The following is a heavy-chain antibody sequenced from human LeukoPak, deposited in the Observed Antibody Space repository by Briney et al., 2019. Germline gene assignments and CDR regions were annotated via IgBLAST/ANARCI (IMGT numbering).Heavy chain of an antibody. V-gene: IGHV3-23*01. Sequence: GGSLRLSCAASGFTFSSYAMSWVRQAPGKGLEWVSAISGSGGSTYYADSVKGRFTISRDNSKNTLYLQMNSLRAEDTAVYYCARQEAGVVVVPAAIPHAFDIWGQGTMVTVSS. CDR1: GFTFSSYA. J-gene: IGHJ3*02. D-gene: IGHD2-2*02. CDR3: ARQEAGVVVVPAAIPHAFDI. CDR2: ISGSGGST.